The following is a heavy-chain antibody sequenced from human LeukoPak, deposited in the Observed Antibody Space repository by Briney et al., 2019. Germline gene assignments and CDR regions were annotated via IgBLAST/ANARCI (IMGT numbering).Heavy chain of an antibody. V-gene: IGHV3-73*01. Sequence: GGSLRLSCAASGFTFSGSAMHWVRQASGKGLEWVGRIRSKANSYATAYAASVKGRFTISRDDSKNTAYLQMYSLKTEDTAVYYCTKTTVTTHYYYYYGMDVWGQGTTVTASS. J-gene: IGHJ6*02. CDR2: IRSKANSYAT. CDR3: TKTTVTTHYYYYYGMDV. CDR1: GFTFSGSA. D-gene: IGHD4-17*01.